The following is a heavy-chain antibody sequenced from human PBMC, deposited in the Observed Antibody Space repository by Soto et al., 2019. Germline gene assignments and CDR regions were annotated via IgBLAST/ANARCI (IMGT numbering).Heavy chain of an antibody. CDR1: GGSISSYY. J-gene: IGHJ6*03. CDR2: IYYSGST. D-gene: IGHD5-18*01. V-gene: IGHV4-59*01. CDR3: ARRCGYSYGTPYYYYYYMAV. Sequence: SETLSLTCTVSGGSISSYYWSWIRQPPGKGLEWIGYIYYSGSTNYNPSLKSRVTISVDTSKNQFSLKLSSVAAADTAVHYCARRCGYSYGTPYYYYYYMAVWGKGTTVTVSS.